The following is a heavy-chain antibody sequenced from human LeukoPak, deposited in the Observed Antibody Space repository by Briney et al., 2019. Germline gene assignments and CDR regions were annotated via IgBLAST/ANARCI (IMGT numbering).Heavy chain of an antibody. V-gene: IGHV3-21*01. J-gene: IGHJ4*02. CDR2: ISSSSSYI. CDR3: AVHYYDSSGYGGTDDY. CDR1: GFTFSSYS. D-gene: IGHD3-22*01. Sequence: GGSLRLSCAASGFTFSSYSMNWVRQAPGKGLEWVSSISSSSSYIYYADSVKGRFTISRDNAKNSLYLQMNSLRAEDTAVYYCAVHYYDSSGYGGTDDYWGQGTLVTVSS.